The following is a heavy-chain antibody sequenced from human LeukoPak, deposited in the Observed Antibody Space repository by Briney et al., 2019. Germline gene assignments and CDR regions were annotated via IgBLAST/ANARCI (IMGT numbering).Heavy chain of an antibody. CDR2: IYYSGST. Sequence: SETLSLTCTVSGGSISSGGYYWSWIRQHPGKGLEWIGYIYYSGSTYYNPSLKSRVTISVDTSKNQFSLKLSSATAADTAVYYCARGAFYYYGMDVWGKGTTVTVSS. CDR1: GGSISSGGYY. V-gene: IGHV4-31*03. J-gene: IGHJ6*04. CDR3: ARGAFYYYGMDV.